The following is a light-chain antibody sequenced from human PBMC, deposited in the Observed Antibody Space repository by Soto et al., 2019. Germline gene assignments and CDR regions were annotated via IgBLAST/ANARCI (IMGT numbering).Light chain of an antibody. V-gene: IGLV2-14*01. CDR3: CSYAGSSYYV. Sequence: QSVLTQPASVSGSPGQSITISCTGTSSDVGGYHYVSWYQLLPGKAPKLILFEVSIRPSGVSYRFSGSKSGNTASLTISGLQAEDEAYYYCCSYAGSSYYVFGSGTKVTVL. J-gene: IGLJ1*01. CDR1: SSDVGGYHY. CDR2: EVS.